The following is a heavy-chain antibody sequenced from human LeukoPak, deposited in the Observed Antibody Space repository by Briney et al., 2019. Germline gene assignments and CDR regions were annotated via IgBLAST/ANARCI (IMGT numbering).Heavy chain of an antibody. V-gene: IGHV4-61*02. CDR1: GGSISSGSYY. CDR2: IYTSGST. J-gene: IGHJ5*02. Sequence: SQTLSLTCTVSGGSISSGSYYWSWIRQPAGKGLEGIGRIYTSGSTNYNPSLKSRITISVDTSKNQFSLKLSSVTAADTAVYYCARDLPIVGATSGWFDPWGQGTLVTVSS. D-gene: IGHD1-26*01. CDR3: ARDLPIVGATSGWFDP.